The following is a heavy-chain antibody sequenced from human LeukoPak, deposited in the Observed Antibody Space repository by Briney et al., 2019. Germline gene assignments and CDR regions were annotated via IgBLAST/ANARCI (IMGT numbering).Heavy chain of an antibody. J-gene: IGHJ4*02. CDR3: ARAAASDYYYGSGSGVDY. Sequence: PGGSLRLSCAASGFTFSSYNMNWVRQAPGRGLEWVSYISASGNTKYYADSVKGRITISRDNAKNSLYLQMNSLRAEDTAVYYCARAAASDYYYGSGSGVDYWGQGTLVTVSS. V-gene: IGHV3-48*04. CDR1: GFTFSSYN. CDR2: ISASGNTK. D-gene: IGHD3-10*01.